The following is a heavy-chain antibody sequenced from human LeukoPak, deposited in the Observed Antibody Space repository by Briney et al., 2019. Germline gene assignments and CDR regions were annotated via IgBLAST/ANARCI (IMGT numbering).Heavy chain of an antibody. CDR2: IWYDGSNK. Sequence: GGALRLSCAASGFTFSSYGMHWVRQAPPKGREWVAVIWYDGSNKYYADSVKGRFTISRDNSKNTLYLQMNSLRAEDTAVYYCAKDMIPFRNFGKTDYWGQGTLVTVSS. V-gene: IGHV3-33*06. J-gene: IGHJ4*02. CDR1: GFTFSSYG. D-gene: IGHD3-3*01. CDR3: AKDMIPFRNFGKTDY.